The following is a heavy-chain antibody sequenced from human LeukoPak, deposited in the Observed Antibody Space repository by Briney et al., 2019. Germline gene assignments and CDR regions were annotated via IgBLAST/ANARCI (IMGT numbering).Heavy chain of an antibody. CDR2: ISADNGNT. V-gene: IGHV1-18*01. J-gene: IGHJ4*02. D-gene: IGHD1-26*01. CDR1: GYTFTSYD. Sequence: ASVKVSCKASGYTFTSYDINWVRQAPGQGLEWMGWISADNGNTNHAQKFQGRVSLTTDTSTSTAYMELRSLRSDDTAVYYCARDSGSGSNDYWGQGTLVTVSS. CDR3: ARDSGSGSNDY.